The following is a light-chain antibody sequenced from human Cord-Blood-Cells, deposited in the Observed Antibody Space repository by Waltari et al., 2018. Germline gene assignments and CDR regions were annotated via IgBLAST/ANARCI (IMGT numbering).Light chain of an antibody. CDR3: QQYDNRMYT. CDR2: DAS. Sequence: DIQMTQSPSSLSASVGDRVTITCQASQDISNYLNCYQQKPGKAPKLLIYDASNLETGVPSRFSGSGSGTDFTFTISSLQPEDIATYYCQQYDNRMYTFGQGTKLEIK. V-gene: IGKV1-33*01. J-gene: IGKJ2*01. CDR1: QDISNY.